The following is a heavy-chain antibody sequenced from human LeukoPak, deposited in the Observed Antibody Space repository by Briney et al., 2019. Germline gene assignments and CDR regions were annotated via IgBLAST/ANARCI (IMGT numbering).Heavy chain of an antibody. CDR2: INHSGST. D-gene: IGHD2-2*01. Sequence: SETLSLTCAVYGGSFSGYYWSWIRQPPGKGLEWIGEINHSGSTNYNPSLKSRVTISVDTSKNQFSLELSSVTAADTAVYYCARGDPDCSSTSCYPYFDYWGQGTLSPSPQ. J-gene: IGHJ4*02. V-gene: IGHV4-34*01. CDR3: ARGDPDCSSTSCYPYFDY. CDR1: GGSFSGYY.